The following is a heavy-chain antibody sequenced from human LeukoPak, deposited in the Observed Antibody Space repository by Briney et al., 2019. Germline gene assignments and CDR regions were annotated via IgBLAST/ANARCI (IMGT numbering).Heavy chain of an antibody. Sequence: PGGSLRLSCAASGFTFSSHGMSWVRQAPGKGLEWVSTISGSGDNTYYADSVKGRFTISRDNSKNTLYLQMNSLRAGDTAVYYCARVTYGSGTYGAFDYWGQGTLVTVSS. J-gene: IGHJ4*02. CDR2: ISGSGDNT. CDR1: GFTFSSHG. V-gene: IGHV3-23*01. D-gene: IGHD3-10*01. CDR3: ARVTYGSGTYGAFDY.